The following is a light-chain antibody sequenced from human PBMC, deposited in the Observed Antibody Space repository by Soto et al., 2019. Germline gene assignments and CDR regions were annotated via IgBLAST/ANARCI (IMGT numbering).Light chain of an antibody. CDR2: DVN. V-gene: IGLV2-14*03. Sequence: QSALTQPASVSGSLGQSITISCTGTSSDVGGYDFVSWYQQHPGKAPKLMIYDVNNRPSGVSDRFSGSKSGNTASLTISGLQAEDEADYYCKSYTSSSTVVFGGGTKLTVL. CDR3: KSYTSSSTVV. CDR1: SSDVGGYDF. J-gene: IGLJ2*01.